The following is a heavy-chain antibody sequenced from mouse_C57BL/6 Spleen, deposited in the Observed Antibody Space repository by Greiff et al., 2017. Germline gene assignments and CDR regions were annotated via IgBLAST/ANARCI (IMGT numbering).Heavy chain of an antibody. Sequence: QVQLQQPGAELVKPGASVKVSCKASGYTFTSYWMHWVKQRPGQGLEWIGRIHPSDSDTNYNQKFKGKATLTVDNSSSTAYILLSSLTSEDSAVYYCASNYDYGLYYFGYWGQGTTLTVSS. CDR3: ASNYDYGLYYFGY. V-gene: IGHV1-74*01. D-gene: IGHD2-4*01. CDR2: IHPSDSDT. CDR1: GYTFTSYW. J-gene: IGHJ2*01.